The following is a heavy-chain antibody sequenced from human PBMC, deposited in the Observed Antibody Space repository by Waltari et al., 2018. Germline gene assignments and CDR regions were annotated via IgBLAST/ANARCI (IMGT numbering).Heavy chain of an antibody. J-gene: IGHJ5*02. CDR3: VRLGDTYFDA. CDR1: GVSISIDGYS. V-gene: IGHV4-39*07. CDR2: IYFDGVT. D-gene: IGHD2-21*01. Sequence: QLQLQESGPGLVKPSETLSLTCAVSGVSISIDGYSWVWIRQPPGTRLEWIGGIYFDGVTYYNPSLKSRVTMSVDTSSNHFSLKLTPVTAADTAVYYCVRLGDTYFDAWGQGMLVTVSS.